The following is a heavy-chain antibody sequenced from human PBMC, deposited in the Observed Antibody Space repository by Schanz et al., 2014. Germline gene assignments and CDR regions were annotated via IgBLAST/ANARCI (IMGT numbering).Heavy chain of an antibody. D-gene: IGHD3-10*01. Sequence: QGHLVQSGAEVKKPGASMKVSCKASGRTFIVYHVLHWVRQAPGQGLEWMGRISPNSGDTHSAQKFQGRVTMTWDRSISTANMELSRLRLDDTAIYYCARDWSPGSKNAFDIWGPGTMVTVSS. CDR2: ISPNSGDT. CDR1: GRTFIVYH. CDR3: ARDWSPGSKNAFDI. V-gene: IGHV1-2*06. J-gene: IGHJ3*02.